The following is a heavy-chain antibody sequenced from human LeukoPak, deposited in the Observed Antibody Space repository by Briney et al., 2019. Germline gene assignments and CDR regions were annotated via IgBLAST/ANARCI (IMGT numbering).Heavy chain of an antibody. V-gene: IGHV3-23*01. D-gene: IGHD6-6*01. CDR3: AKARAARPNYYFDY. J-gene: IGHJ4*02. Sequence: GGSLRLSCAASGFTFSSYAMSWVRQAPGKGLEWVSAISGSGGSTYYADSVEGRFTISRDNSKNTLYLQMNSLRAEDTAVYYCAKARAARPNYYFDYWGQGTLVTVSS. CDR1: GFTFSSYA. CDR2: ISGSGGST.